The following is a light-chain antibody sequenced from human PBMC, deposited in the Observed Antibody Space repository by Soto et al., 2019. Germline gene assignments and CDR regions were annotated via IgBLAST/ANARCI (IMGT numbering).Light chain of an antibody. V-gene: IGKV1-6*01. Sequence: AIQMTQSPSSLSASVGDTVTITCRASQAITNDLSWYQQKPGKPPNLLIYTVSTLQSGVPSRFSGSRSGTDFTLTISSLPPEDFATYFCLQESTYPYTFGQGTKLEIK. CDR1: QAITND. CDR2: TVS. CDR3: LQESTYPYT. J-gene: IGKJ2*01.